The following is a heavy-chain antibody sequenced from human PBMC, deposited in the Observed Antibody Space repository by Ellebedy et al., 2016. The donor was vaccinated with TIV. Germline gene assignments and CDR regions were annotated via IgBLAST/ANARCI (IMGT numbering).Heavy chain of an antibody. Sequence: GESLKISCAASGFTFSSYGMHWVRQAPGKGQEWVAVIWYDGSNKYYADSVKVRFTISRDNSKNPLYLQMNSLRAEDTSVYYCTRWYYHNDLDAWGQGTTVTVS. J-gene: IGHJ6*02. CDR1: GFTFSSYG. V-gene: IGHV3-33*01. CDR2: IWYDGSNK. D-gene: IGHD1-14*01. CDR3: TRWYYHNDLDA.